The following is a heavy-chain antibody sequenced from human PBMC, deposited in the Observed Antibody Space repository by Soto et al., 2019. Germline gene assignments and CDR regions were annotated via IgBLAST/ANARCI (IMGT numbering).Heavy chain of an antibody. V-gene: IGHV1-69*12. CDR2: IIPIFGTA. CDR3: QAAAAGGNYYYYGMDV. J-gene: IGHJ6*02. Sequence: QVQLVQSGAEVKKPGSSVKVSCKASGGTFSSYAISWVRQAPGQGLEWMGGIIPIFGTANYAQKFQGRVTITADESTSTADMELSSLRSEDTAVYYCQAAAAGGNYYYYGMDVWGQGTTVTVSS. CDR1: GGTFSSYA. D-gene: IGHD6-13*01.